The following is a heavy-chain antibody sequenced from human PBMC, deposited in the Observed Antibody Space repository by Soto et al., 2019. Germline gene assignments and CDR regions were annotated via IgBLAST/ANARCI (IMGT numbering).Heavy chain of an antibody. CDR3: ARIIMTTLTTRYFDY. V-gene: IGHV2-70*11. CDR1: GFSLSTSGMS. D-gene: IGHD4-4*01. CDR2: IAWDDDK. J-gene: IGHJ4*02. Sequence: SGPTLVNPTQTLTLTCTFSGFSLSTSGMSVSWIRQPPGKALEWLARIAWDDDKYYTTSLKTRLTISKDTSKNQVVLTMTNMEPVDTATYFCARIIMTTLTTRYFDYWGQGTLVTVSS.